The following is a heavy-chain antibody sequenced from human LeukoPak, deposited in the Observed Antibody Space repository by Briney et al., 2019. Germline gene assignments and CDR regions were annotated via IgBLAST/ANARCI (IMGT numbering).Heavy chain of an antibody. CDR3: ARDRGIQLWYYGMDV. CDR1: GFTVSSNY. V-gene: IGHV3-53*01. CDR2: IYSGGTT. D-gene: IGHD5-18*01. Sequence: GGSLRLSCAASGFTVSSNYMNWVRQAPGKGLEWVSVIYSGGTTYYADSVKGRFAISRDNPKNTLYLQMNSLRAEDTAVYYCARDRGIQLWYYGMDVWGQGTTVTASS. J-gene: IGHJ6*02.